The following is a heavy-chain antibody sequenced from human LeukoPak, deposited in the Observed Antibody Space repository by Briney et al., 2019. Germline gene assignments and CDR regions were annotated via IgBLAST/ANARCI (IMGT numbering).Heavy chain of an antibody. V-gene: IGHV1-2*02. CDR1: GYTFTGYY. Sequence: ASVKVSCKASGYTFTGYYMHWVRQAPGQGLEWMGWINPNSGGTNYAQKFLGRVTMTRDTSISTAYMELSRLRSDDTAVYYCARDHGIAAAGKPNYYYYYGMDVWGQGTTVTVSS. D-gene: IGHD6-13*01. J-gene: IGHJ6*02. CDR2: INPNSGGT. CDR3: ARDHGIAAAGKPNYYYYYGMDV.